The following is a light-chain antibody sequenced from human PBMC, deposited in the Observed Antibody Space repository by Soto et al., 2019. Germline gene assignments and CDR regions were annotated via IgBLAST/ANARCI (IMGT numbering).Light chain of an antibody. J-gene: IGKJ1*01. CDR3: LQHTSYPQT. Sequence: DIQMTQSPSSLSASVGDRVTITCRASQGIRDALGWYQQKPGKAPKRLIYAASSLQSGVPSRFSGSGSGTEFTLTIRSLQPEDFATYYCLQHTSYPQTFGQGTKVEIK. CDR2: AAS. V-gene: IGKV1-17*01. CDR1: QGIRDA.